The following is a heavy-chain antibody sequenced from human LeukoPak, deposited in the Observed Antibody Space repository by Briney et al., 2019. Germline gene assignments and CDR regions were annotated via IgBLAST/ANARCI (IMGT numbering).Heavy chain of an antibody. CDR1: GFTFSIYG. J-gene: IGHJ4*02. Sequence: GGSLRLSCAASGFTFSIYGMHWVRQAPGEGLEWVADISSDGREEDYADSVRGRFTISRDNSRDTLYLQMSSLRPEDAAVYYCRAATKNRGYYFDYWGQGTLVTVSS. CDR3: RAATKNRGYYFDY. V-gene: IGHV3-30*03. D-gene: IGHD1-14*01. CDR2: ISSDGREE.